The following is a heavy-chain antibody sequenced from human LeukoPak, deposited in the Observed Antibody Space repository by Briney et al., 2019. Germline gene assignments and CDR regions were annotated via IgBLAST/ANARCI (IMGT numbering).Heavy chain of an antibody. CDR1: GSTFDVYA. CDR2: SSWNSSSI. CDR3: AKDSSDYGDSYGMDV. V-gene: IGHV3-9*01. D-gene: IGHD4-17*01. J-gene: IGHJ6*02. Sequence: GGSQRPSCAASGSTFDVYAMRWVRQDPGKGRGWLLGSSWNSSSIGYADSVKGRFTISRDNAKISLYLQMNSLRAEDPALYYCAKDSSDYGDSYGMDVWGQGTTVTVSS.